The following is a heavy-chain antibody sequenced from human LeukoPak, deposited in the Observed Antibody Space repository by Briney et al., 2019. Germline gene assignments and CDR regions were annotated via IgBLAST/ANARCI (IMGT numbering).Heavy chain of an antibody. CDR3: AKSWLDASGTYYTAPFDL. J-gene: IGHJ4*02. CDR2: INPNSGAT. V-gene: IGHV1-2*02. D-gene: IGHD3-10*01. CDR1: GYTFTGYY. Sequence: ASVKVSCKASGYTFTGYYVHWVRQAPGQGLEWMGWINPNSGATNYAQKFQGRVTMTRDTSITTAYMELSRLRSDDTAVYYCAKSWLDASGTYYTAPFDLWGQGIPVTVSA.